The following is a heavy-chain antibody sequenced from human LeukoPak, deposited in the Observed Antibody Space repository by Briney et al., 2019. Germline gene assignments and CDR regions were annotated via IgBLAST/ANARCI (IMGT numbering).Heavy chain of an antibody. J-gene: IGHJ6*03. CDR2: IIPIFGTA. V-gene: IGHV1-69*13. CDR3: ASLTGDHYYYYYMDV. D-gene: IGHD7-27*01. Sequence: SVKVSCKASGGTFSSYAISWVRQAPGQGLEWMGGIIPIFGTANYAQKFQGRVTITADESTSTAYMELSSLRSEDTAVYYCASLTGDHYYYYYMDVWGKGTTVTVSS. CDR1: GGTFSSYA.